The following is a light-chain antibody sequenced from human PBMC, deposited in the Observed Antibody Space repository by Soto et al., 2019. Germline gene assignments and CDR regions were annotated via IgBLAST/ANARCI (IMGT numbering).Light chain of an antibody. V-gene: IGKV3-20*01. Sequence: EIVLPHSPATLSFSPGERATLSCRASQSVGIYLAWYQQKPGQPPRLLIHGASSRATGIPDRFSGSGSGTDFTLTISRLEPEDYAVYHCEQHGSQPWTCGQGIKV. CDR2: GAS. CDR1: QSVGIY. J-gene: IGKJ1*01. CDR3: EQHGSQPWT.